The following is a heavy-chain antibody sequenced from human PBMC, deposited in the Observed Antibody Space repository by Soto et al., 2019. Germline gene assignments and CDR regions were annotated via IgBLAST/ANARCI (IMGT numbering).Heavy chain of an antibody. D-gene: IGHD3-10*01. CDR1: GDSISSPGHF. V-gene: IGHV4-39*01. J-gene: IGHJ4*02. CDR2: FHYSRVT. CDR3: ARHSDSGQNKNYFDY. Sequence: PSETLSLTCIVSGDSISSPGHFWDWIRQPPVLGLLWIGNFHYSRVTYYNPSLKSRVSMSLATSKNQFPLKLSSVTAADTVVYFCARHSDSGQNKNYFDYWSQGTLVTVSS.